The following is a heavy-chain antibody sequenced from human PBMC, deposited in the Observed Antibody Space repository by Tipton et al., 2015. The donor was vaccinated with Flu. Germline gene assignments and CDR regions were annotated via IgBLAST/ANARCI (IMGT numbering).Heavy chain of an antibody. CDR2: IYTSGIT. CDR3: ARGAAMVSDRSNNWFDP. D-gene: IGHD5-18*01. Sequence: TLSLTCTVSGGSISSYYWSWIRQPAGKGLEWIGRIYTSGITNYNPSLKSRVTMSVDTSKNQFSLKLSSVTAADTAVYYCARGAAMVSDRSNNWFDPWGQGTLVTVSS. V-gene: IGHV4-4*07. CDR1: GGSISSYY. J-gene: IGHJ5*02.